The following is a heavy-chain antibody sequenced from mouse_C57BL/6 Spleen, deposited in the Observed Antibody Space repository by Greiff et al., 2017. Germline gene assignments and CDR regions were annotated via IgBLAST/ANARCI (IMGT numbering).Heavy chain of an antibody. V-gene: IGHV1-74*04. CDR3: AIGYYGISLHYAMDY. J-gene: IGHJ4*01. CDR1: GYTFTSYW. CDR2: IHPSDSDT. D-gene: IGHD1-1*01. Sequence: VQLQQPGAELVKPGASVKVSCKASGYTFTSYWMHWVKQRPGQGLEWIGRIHPSDSDTNYNQKFKGQATLTVDKSSTTAYMQRSSLTSEDSAVYYWAIGYYGISLHYAMDYWGQGTSVTVSS.